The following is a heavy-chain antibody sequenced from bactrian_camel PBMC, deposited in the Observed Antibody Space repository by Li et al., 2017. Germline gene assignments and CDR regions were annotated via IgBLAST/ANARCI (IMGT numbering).Heavy chain of an antibody. V-gene: IGHV3S68*01. CDR1: EYTYNSYC. CDR3: AATRACTWRPHLELNEYVY. CDR2: IGIDGTT. Sequence: WSLALSCVATEYTYNSYCMAWFRQSPQTSWLERERVARIGIDGTTTYADSVNGRFTISQDNAENTLHLQMNSLKLEDTALYYCAATRACTWRPHLELNEYVYWGQGTQVTVS. J-gene: IGHJ4*01. D-gene: IGHD4*01.